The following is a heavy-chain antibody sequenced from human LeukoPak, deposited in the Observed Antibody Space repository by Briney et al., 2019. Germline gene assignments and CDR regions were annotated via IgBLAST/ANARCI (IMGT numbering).Heavy chain of an antibody. CDR3: ASKSSDHGELRFDY. D-gene: IGHD4-17*01. Sequence: SETLSLTCTVSGGSISSYYWSWIRQPPGKGLEWIGYIYYSGSTNYNPSLKSRVTISVDTSKNQFSLRLSSVTAADTAVYYCASKSSDHGELRFDYWGQGTLVTVSS. CDR1: GGSISSYY. V-gene: IGHV4-59*01. CDR2: IYYSGST. J-gene: IGHJ4*02.